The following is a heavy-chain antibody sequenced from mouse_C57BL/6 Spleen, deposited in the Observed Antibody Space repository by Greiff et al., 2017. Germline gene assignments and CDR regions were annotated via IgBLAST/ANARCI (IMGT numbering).Heavy chain of an antibody. CDR2: IHPNSGST. CDR3: ASSERGAWDGPAWFAY. Sequence: QVQLQQPGAELVKPGASVKLSCKASGYTFTSYWMHWVKQRPGQGLEWIGMIHPNSGSTNYNEKFKSKATLTVDKSSSTAYMQLSSLTSEDSAVYYCASSERGAWDGPAWFAYWGQGTLVTVSA. CDR1: GYTFTSYW. V-gene: IGHV1-64*01. J-gene: IGHJ3*01. D-gene: IGHD4-1*01.